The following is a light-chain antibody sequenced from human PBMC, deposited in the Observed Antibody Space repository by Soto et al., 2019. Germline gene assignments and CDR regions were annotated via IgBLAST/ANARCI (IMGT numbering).Light chain of an antibody. CDR2: EVS. J-gene: IGLJ1*01. V-gene: IGLV2-14*01. Sequence: QSVLTQPASVSGSPGQSITISCTGTSSDVGLYNYVSWYQQYPGKAPKLMIFEVSNRPSGVSNRFSGSKSGNTASLTISGLQAEDEADYYGISYTTSSTSYVFGTGTKVTVL. CDR3: ISYTTSSTSYV. CDR1: SSDVGLYNY.